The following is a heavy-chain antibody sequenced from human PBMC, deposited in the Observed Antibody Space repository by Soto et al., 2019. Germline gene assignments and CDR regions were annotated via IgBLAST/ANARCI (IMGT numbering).Heavy chain of an antibody. CDR2: MNPNSGNT. CDR3: ARGWGIGYYYYLDV. CDR1: GYTFTSYD. Sequence: QVQLVQSGAEVKKPGASVKVSCKASGYTFTSYDINWVRQATGQGLEWMGWMNPNSGNTGYAQKFQGRVTMTRNTSRSTGYMELSRLRSEDTAVYFCARGWGIGYYYYLDVWGKGTTVTVSS. J-gene: IGHJ6*03. V-gene: IGHV1-8*01. D-gene: IGHD7-27*01.